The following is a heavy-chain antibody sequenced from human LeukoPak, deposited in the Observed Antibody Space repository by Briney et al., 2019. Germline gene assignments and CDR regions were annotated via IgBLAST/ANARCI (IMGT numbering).Heavy chain of an antibody. CDR3: ARSPAIGTVDF. CDR2: INHDESET. D-gene: IGHD6-13*01. Sequence: GGCLRLSCAASQFTFRNYWMSWVRQPPGKGLEWVANINHDESETYYVDSMEGRFTIARYNVKNSLYLHMTSLRAADTAVYFWARSPAIGTVDFWGQGTPVTVSS. V-gene: IGHV3-7*01. CDR1: QFTFRNYW. J-gene: IGHJ4*02.